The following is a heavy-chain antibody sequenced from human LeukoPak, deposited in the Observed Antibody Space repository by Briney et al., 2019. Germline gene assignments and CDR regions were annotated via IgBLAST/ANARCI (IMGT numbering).Heavy chain of an antibody. Sequence: SETLSLTCAVYGGSFSGYYWSWIRQPPGKGLEWIGEINHSGSTNYNPSLKSRVTISVDTSKNQFSLKLSSVTAADTAVYYCARGLYSSGWIRDWGQGTLVTVSS. CDR1: GGSFSGYY. CDR2: INHSGST. V-gene: IGHV4-34*01. D-gene: IGHD6-19*01. CDR3: ARGLYSSGWIRD. J-gene: IGHJ4*02.